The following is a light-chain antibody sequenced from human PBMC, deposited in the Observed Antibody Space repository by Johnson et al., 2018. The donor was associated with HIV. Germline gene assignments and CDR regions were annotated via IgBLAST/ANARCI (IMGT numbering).Light chain of an antibody. J-gene: IGLJ1*01. CDR3: GTWDSSLSAGFYV. V-gene: IGLV1-51*02. Sequence: QSVLTQPPSVSAAPGQKVTISCSGSSSNIGDNYVSWYQQLPGTAPKVLIYENNERPSGIPDRFSGSKSGASATLGITGLQTGDEADYYCGTWDSSLSAGFYVFGTGTKVTVL. CDR2: ENN. CDR1: SSNIGDNY.